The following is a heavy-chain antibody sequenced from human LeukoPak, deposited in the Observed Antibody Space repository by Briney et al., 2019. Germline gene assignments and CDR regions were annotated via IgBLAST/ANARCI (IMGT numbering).Heavy chain of an antibody. Sequence: SETLSLTCAVYGGSFSGYYWNWIRQPPGKGLEWIREINHSGSTNYNPSLKSRVTISVDTSKNQFSLKLSSVTAADTAVYYCARGPPYYDSSGYYNWFDPWGQGTLVTVSS. CDR3: ARGPPYYDSSGYYNWFDP. J-gene: IGHJ5*02. CDR2: INHSGST. V-gene: IGHV4-34*01. CDR1: GGSFSGYY. D-gene: IGHD3-22*01.